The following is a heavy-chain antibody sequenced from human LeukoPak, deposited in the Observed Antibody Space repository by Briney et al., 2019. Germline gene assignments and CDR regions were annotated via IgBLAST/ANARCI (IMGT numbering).Heavy chain of an antibody. Sequence: GRSLRLSCAASGFTFCSYGMHWVRQAPGRGLEWVAIIWHDGSNKYYADSVKGRFTISRDNSKNTLDLQMNSLRAEDTAVYYCARDRNSGAFDYWGQGTLVTVSS. J-gene: IGHJ4*02. D-gene: IGHD4-23*01. CDR1: GFTFCSYG. CDR2: IWHDGSNK. V-gene: IGHV3-33*01. CDR3: ARDRNSGAFDY.